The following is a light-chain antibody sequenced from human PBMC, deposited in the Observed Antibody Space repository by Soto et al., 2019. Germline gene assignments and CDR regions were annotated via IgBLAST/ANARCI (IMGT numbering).Light chain of an antibody. CDR3: QQLNSYPI. CDR2: AAS. CDR1: QGISSY. V-gene: IGKV1-9*01. Sequence: DIQLTQSPSFLSASVGDRVTITCRASQGISSYLAWYQQKPGKAPKLLIYAASTLQSGVPSRFGGSGSGTEFTLTISSLQPEDFATYYCQQLNSYPIFGGGTKVDIK. J-gene: IGKJ4*01.